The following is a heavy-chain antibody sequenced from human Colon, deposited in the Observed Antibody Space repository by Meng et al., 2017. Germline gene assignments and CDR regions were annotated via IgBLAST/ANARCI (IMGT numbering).Heavy chain of an antibody. Sequence: SVKVSCKASGGTFSSYSISWVRQAPGQGLEWMGGIIPICGTANYAQKFQGRVTITTDKSTSTAYMELSSLRSEDTDVYYCARPRVSSGWYGEWYFDLWGRGTVVTVSS. CDR2: IIPICGTA. J-gene: IGHJ2*01. D-gene: IGHD6-19*01. CDR1: GGTFSSYS. V-gene: IGHV1-69*05. CDR3: ARPRVSSGWYGEWYFDL.